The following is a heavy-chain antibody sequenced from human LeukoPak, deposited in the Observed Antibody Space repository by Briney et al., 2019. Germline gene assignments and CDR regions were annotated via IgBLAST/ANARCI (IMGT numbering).Heavy chain of an antibody. D-gene: IGHD2-21*02. CDR1: GASIISGGYY. Sequence: PSQTLSLTCTVSGASIISGGYYWSWIRQHPGKGLEWIGYIYYTGSTYYNPSLKNRLTISIDTSKSQFSLKLTSVTAADTAVYYCARDPIAYCGADCYSDWGQGTLVTVSS. V-gene: IGHV4-31*03. CDR3: ARDPIAYCGADCYSD. J-gene: IGHJ4*02. CDR2: IYYTGST.